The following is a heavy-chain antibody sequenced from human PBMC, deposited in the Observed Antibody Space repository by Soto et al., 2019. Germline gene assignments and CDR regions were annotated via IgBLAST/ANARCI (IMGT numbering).Heavy chain of an antibody. CDR2: IWYDGSNK. J-gene: IGHJ4*02. Sequence: QVQLVESGGGVVQPGRSLRLSCAASGFTFSSYGMHWVRQAPGKGLEWVAVIWYDGSNKYYADSVKGRFTISRDNSKNTLYLQMNSLRAEDTAVYYCARDSQVVAARYYFDYWGQGTLVTVSS. V-gene: IGHV3-33*01. CDR3: ARDSQVVAARYYFDY. CDR1: GFTFSSYG. D-gene: IGHD2-15*01.